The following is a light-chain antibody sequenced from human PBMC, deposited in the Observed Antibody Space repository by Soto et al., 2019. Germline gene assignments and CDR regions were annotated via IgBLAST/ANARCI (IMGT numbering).Light chain of an antibody. CDR3: CSYTSYSPYV. CDR2: EVG. Sequence: QSVLTQPASVSGSPGQSITISCTGTSSDVGAYNYVSWYQQQSGKAPKLMIHEVGNRPSGVSNRFSGSKSGNTASLTISGLQAEDEADYYCCSYTSYSPYVFGTGTKVTVL. J-gene: IGLJ1*01. CDR1: SSDVGAYNY. V-gene: IGLV2-14*01.